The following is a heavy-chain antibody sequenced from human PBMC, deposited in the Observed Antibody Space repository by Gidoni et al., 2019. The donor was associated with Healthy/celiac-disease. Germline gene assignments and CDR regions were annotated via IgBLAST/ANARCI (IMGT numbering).Heavy chain of an antibody. CDR3: TTGPSGYEEPGYYYYGMDV. CDR2: IKSKTDGGTT. Sequence: LEWVGRIKSKTDGGTTDYAAPVKGRFTISRDDSKNTLYLQMNSLKTEDTAVYYCTTGPSGYEEPGYYYYGMDVWGQGTTVTVSS. V-gene: IGHV3-15*01. J-gene: IGHJ6*02. D-gene: IGHD5-12*01.